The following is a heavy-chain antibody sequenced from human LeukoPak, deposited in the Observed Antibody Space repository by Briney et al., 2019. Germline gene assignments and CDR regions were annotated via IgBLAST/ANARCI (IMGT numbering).Heavy chain of an antibody. J-gene: IGHJ2*01. Sequence: SETLSLTCTVSGGSTSSYYWSWIRQPPGKGLEWIGYIYYSGSTNYNPSLKSRVTISVDTSKNQFSLKLSSVTAADTAVYYCARHDYGDSSWYFDLWGRGTLVTVSS. V-gene: IGHV4-59*08. D-gene: IGHD4-17*01. CDR1: GGSTSSYY. CDR3: ARHDYGDSSWYFDL. CDR2: IYYSGST.